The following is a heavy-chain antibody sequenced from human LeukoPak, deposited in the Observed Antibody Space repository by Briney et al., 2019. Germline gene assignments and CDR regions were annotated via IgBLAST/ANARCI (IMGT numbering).Heavy chain of an antibody. J-gene: IGHJ4*02. V-gene: IGHV1-18*01. CDR2: ISAYNGNT. D-gene: IGHD3-22*01. CDR1: GYTFTSYG. CDR3: ASSWDYYDSSGLFH. Sequence: ASVKVSCKASGYTFTSYGISWVRQAPGQGLEWMGWISAYNGNTNYAQKLQGRVTMTTDTSTSTAYMELRSLRSDDTAVYYCASSWDYYDSSGLFHWGQGTLVTVSS.